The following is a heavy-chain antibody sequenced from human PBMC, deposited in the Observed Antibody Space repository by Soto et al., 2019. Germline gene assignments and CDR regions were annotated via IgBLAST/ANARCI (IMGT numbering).Heavy chain of an antibody. CDR2: INKAGTKT. J-gene: IGHJ4*01. Sequence: PGGSLRLSXVASGFRFSDYPLNWVRQAPGQGLEWVANINKAGTKTSYVDSVKGRFTTSRDNAKNSLYLQIDSLRVEDTAIYYCVRGTPTPGLDIWGHGTPVTVSS. CDR1: GFRFSDYP. V-gene: IGHV3-7*03. CDR3: VRGTPTPGLDI. D-gene: IGHD1-1*01.